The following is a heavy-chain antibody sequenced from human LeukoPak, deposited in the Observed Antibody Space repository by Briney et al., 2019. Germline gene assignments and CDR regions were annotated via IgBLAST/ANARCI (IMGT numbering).Heavy chain of an antibody. J-gene: IGHJ4*02. CDR2: ISAYNGNT. CDR3: AISTLFSAAMNFDY. Sequence: ASVKVSCKASGYTFTRYGIIWVRQAPGLRLEYLGWISAYNGNTNYAQKLQGRVTMTTDTSTSTAYMELRSLRSDDTAVYYCAISTLFSAAMNFDYWGQGTLVTVSS. D-gene: IGHD2-2*01. CDR1: GYTFTRYG. V-gene: IGHV1-18*04.